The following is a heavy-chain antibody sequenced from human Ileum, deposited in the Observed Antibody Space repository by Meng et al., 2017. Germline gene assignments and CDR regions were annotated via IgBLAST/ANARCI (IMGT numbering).Heavy chain of an antibody. J-gene: IGHJ4*02. CDR2: INPSGGST. D-gene: IGHD6-19*01. Sequence: QVQLVESGAKVKKPVASVNVSCNASGYTFTRSYMHWVRQAPGQGLEWMGIINPSGGSTSYAQKFQGRVTMTRDTSTSTVYMELSSLRSEDTAVYYCARVGAVASFDYWGQGTLVTVSS. V-gene: IGHV1-46*01. CDR3: ARVGAVASFDY. CDR1: GYTFTRSY.